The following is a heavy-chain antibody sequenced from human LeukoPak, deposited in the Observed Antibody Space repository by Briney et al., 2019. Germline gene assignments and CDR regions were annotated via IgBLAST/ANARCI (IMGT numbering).Heavy chain of an antibody. Sequence: GGSLRLSCAASGFTFSSYSMNWVRQAPGKGLEWVSSISSSSSYIYYADSVKGRFTISRGNAKNSLYLQMNSLRAEDTAVYYCAREFDSSSTSCYDYYGMDVWGQGTTVTVSS. CDR2: ISSSSSYI. CDR1: GFTFSSYS. D-gene: IGHD2-2*01. J-gene: IGHJ6*02. V-gene: IGHV3-21*01. CDR3: AREFDSSSTSCYDYYGMDV.